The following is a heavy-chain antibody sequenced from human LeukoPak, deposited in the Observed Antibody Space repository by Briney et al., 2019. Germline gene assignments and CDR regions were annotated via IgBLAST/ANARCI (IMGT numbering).Heavy chain of an antibody. D-gene: IGHD5-18*01. CDR2: IKQDGSEK. V-gene: IGHV3-7*01. Sequence: GGSLRLSCAASGFTFSSYWMSWVRQAPGKGLEWMANIKQDGSEKYYVDSVKGRFTISRDNAKNSLYLQMNSLRAEDTAVYYCARDKSSRYSYGYHYYWGQGTLVTVSS. CDR1: GFTFSSYW. J-gene: IGHJ4*02. CDR3: ARDKSSRYSYGYHYY.